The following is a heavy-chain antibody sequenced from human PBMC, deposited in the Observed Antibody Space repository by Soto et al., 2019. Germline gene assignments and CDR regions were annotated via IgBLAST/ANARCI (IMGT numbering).Heavy chain of an antibody. Sequence: GGSLRLSCAASGFTFSGFDMHWVRQPTGKGLEWVSSIGTAGDTYYAVSVKGRFTISRDNAKNSLSLQMNSLRAGDMAVYFCAKSQEIGTHFFDSWGQGTQVTVSS. CDR2: IGTAGDT. D-gene: IGHD6-13*01. J-gene: IGHJ4*02. CDR1: GFTFSGFD. V-gene: IGHV3-13*01. CDR3: AKSQEIGTHFFDS.